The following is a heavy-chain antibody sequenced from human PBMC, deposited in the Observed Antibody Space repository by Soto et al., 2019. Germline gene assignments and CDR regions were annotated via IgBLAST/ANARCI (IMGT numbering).Heavy chain of an antibody. J-gene: IGHJ4*02. V-gene: IGHV1-3*01. CDR2: INAGNGNT. CDR1: GYTFTSYA. CDR3: ARSIVVVTALDY. D-gene: IGHD2-21*02. Sequence: GASVKVSCKASGYTFTSYAMHWVHQAPGQRLEWMGWINAGNGNTKYSQKFQGRVTITRDTSASTAYMELSSLRSEDTAVYYCARSIVVVTALDYWGQGTLVTVSS.